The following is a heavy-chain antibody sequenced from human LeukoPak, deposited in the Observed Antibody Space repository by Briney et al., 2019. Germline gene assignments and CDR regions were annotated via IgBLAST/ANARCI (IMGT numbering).Heavy chain of an antibody. CDR3: AREIFGSGSYPGF. Sequence: GSLRLSCAASGFAFNTYAMHWVRQAPGQGLEWVALIWHVGSHKFYSNSVRGQFTISRDNSKNTVSLQRNNLRPEDTAVYYCAREIFGSGSYPGFWGQGTLVTVSS. CDR2: IWHVGSHK. CDR1: GFAFNTYA. V-gene: IGHV3-33*01. J-gene: IGHJ4*02. D-gene: IGHD3-10*01.